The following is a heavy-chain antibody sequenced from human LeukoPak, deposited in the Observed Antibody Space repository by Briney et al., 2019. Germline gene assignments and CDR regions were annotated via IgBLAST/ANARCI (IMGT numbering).Heavy chain of an antibody. CDR1: GYTFTSYD. J-gene: IGHJ6*03. V-gene: IGHV1-8*01. Sequence: ASVKVSCKASGYTFTSYDINWVRQATGQGLEWVGWMNPNSGNTGYAQKFQGRVTMTRNTSISTAYMELSSLRSEDTAVYYCARGVLEARRRYYYMDVWGKGTTVTVSS. D-gene: IGHD6-6*01. CDR2: MNPNSGNT. CDR3: ARGVLEARRRYYYMDV.